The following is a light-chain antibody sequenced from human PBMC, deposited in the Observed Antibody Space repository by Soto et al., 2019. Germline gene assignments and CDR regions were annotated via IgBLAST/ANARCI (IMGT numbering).Light chain of an antibody. CDR3: QQYNHWPPVT. CDR2: GAS. V-gene: IGKV3-15*01. Sequence: VLTQNEPNLSLSPEERDTGCCRVSLNVNSYLAWYQQKPGQAPRLLIYGASTRATNVSARFSGSWSGTEFTLTISRFQSEYFALYHCQQYNHWPPVTFGPGTRLENK. CDR1: LNVNSY. J-gene: IGKJ5*01.